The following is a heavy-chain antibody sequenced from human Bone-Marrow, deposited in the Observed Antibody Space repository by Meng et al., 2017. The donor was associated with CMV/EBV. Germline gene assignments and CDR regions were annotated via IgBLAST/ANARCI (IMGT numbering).Heavy chain of an antibody. V-gene: IGHV3-21*01. Sequence: GESLKISCAASGFTFSSYSMNWVRQAPGKGLEWVSSISSSSSYIYYADSVKGRFTISRDNAKNSLYLQMNSLRAEDTAVYYCARSVLMVYAILDYYYGMDVCGQGTTVTVSS. CDR2: ISSSSSYI. D-gene: IGHD2-8*01. CDR3: ARSVLMVYAILDYYYGMDV. J-gene: IGHJ6*02. CDR1: GFTFSSYS.